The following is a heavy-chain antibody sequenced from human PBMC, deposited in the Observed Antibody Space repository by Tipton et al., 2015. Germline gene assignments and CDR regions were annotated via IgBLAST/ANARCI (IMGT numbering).Heavy chain of an antibody. D-gene: IGHD5-12*01. Sequence: QVQLVQSGAEVKKPGASVKVSCKASGYTFTNYGFSWVRQAPGQGLEWMGWISAHNGNTNYAQKLQGRVTLTTDTSTNTAYMQLRSLRSDDTAIYYCARGKVPTSFDFWGQGTLVTVSS. CDR2: ISAHNGNT. CDR3: ARGKVPTSFDF. J-gene: IGHJ4*02. CDR1: GYTFTNYG. V-gene: IGHV1-18*01.